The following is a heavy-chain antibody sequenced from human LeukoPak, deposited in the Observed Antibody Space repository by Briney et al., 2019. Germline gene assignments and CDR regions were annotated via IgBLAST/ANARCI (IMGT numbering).Heavy chain of an antibody. V-gene: IGHV4-34*01. CDR3: ARSYYDFWSGYYTGGGNFDY. CDR1: GGSFSGYY. J-gene: IGHJ4*02. D-gene: IGHD3-3*01. Sequence: SETLSLTCAVYGGSFSGYYWSWIRQPPGKGLEWIGEINHSGSTNYNPSLKSRVTISVDTSKNQFSLKLSSVTAADTAVYYCARSYYDFWSGYYTGGGNFDYWGQGTLVTVSS. CDR2: INHSGST.